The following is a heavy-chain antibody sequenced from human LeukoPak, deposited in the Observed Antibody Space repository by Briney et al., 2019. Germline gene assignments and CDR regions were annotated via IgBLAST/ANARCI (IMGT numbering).Heavy chain of an antibody. V-gene: IGHV4-39*02. CDR3: ARLSLAAENY. CDR1: GGXISSSSYY. D-gene: IGHD6-13*01. Sequence: SETLSLTCTVSGGXISSSSYYWGWIRQPPGRGLEWFGSIFYSGSTYYNPSLKSRVTISVDTSKNHFSLRLGSVTAADTAVYYCARLSLAAENYWGQGNLVTVSS. J-gene: IGHJ4*02. CDR2: IFYSGST.